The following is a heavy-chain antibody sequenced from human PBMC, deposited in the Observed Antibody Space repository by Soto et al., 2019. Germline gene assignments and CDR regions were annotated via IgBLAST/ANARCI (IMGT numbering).Heavy chain of an antibody. J-gene: IGHJ4*02. V-gene: IGHV4-59*01. CDR3: ARVSSGWWYFAY. CDR2: IYYSGST. Sequence: QVQLQESGPGLVKPSETLSLTCTVSGGSISSYYWSWIRQPPGKGLEWIGYIYYSGSTNYNPSLKSRVTISVTTSMNQCSLNLTSATAADTAVSSCARVSSGWWYFAYWGQGTLVTVSS. CDR1: GGSISSYY. D-gene: IGHD6-19*01.